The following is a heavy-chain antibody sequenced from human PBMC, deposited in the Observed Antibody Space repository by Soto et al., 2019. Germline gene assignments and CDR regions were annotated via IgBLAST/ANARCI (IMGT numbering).Heavy chain of an antibody. CDR2: MNPGSGGT. CDR1: GYRFTNNA. J-gene: IGHJ5*02. CDR3: ARMATFGSLSAFDP. Sequence: ASVKVSCKSYGYRFTNNAVSLVRKATGHGLECMGWMNPGSGGTSYAQKFQGRVTMTRDMSIATAYMELSSLRSDGTAIYYCARMATFGSLSAFDPWGQGTMVTVFS. D-gene: IGHD3-16*01. V-gene: IGHV1-8*01.